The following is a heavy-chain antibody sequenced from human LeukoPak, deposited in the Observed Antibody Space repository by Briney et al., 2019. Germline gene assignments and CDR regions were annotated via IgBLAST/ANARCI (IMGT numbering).Heavy chain of an antibody. J-gene: IGHJ3*02. CDR1: GFTVSSNY. CDR3: ARDPVAVAGTVGAFGI. Sequence: GGSLRLSCAASGFTVSSNYMSWVRQAPGKGLEWVSVIYSGGSTYYADSVEGRFTISRDNSKNTLYLQMNSLRAEDTAVYYCARDPVAVAGTVGAFGIWGQGTMVTVSS. V-gene: IGHV3-66*01. D-gene: IGHD6-19*01. CDR2: IYSGGST.